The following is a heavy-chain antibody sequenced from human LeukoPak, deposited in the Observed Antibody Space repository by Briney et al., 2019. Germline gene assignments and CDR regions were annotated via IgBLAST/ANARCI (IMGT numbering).Heavy chain of an antibody. CDR1: GGSFSGYY. CDR3: ARGRPQLPRGSARNPVYGMDV. D-gene: IGHD2-2*01. V-gene: IGHV4-34*01. Sequence: SETLSLTCAVYGGSFSGYYWSWIRQPPGKGLEWHGEINNSGSTNYNPSLKSRVTISVDTSKNQFSLKLSSVTAADTAVYYCARGRPQLPRGSARNPVYGMDVWGKGTTVTVSS. J-gene: IGHJ6*04. CDR2: INNSGST.